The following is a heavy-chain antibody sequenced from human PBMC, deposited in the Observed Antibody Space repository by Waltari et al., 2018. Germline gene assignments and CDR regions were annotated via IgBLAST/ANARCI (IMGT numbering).Heavy chain of an antibody. D-gene: IGHD6-19*01. Sequence: QVQLVESGGGVVQPGRSLRLSCAASGFTFSSYGMHWVRQAQGKGLEWVAVISYDGSNKYYADSVKGRFTISRDNSKNTLYLQMNSLRAEDTAVYYCAKDENSSGWYDLSDYWGQGTLVTVSS. CDR1: GFTFSSYG. CDR2: ISYDGSNK. V-gene: IGHV3-30*18. CDR3: AKDENSSGWYDLSDY. J-gene: IGHJ4*02.